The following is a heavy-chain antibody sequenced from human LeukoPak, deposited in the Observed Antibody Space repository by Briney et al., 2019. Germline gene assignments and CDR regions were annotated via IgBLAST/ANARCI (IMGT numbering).Heavy chain of an antibody. D-gene: IGHD2-15*01. J-gene: IGHJ6*04. V-gene: IGHV4-34*01. CDR3: ARVVGYCSGGSCYPLPYYYYGMDV. CDR1: GGSFSGYY. Sequence: SETLSLTCVVYGGSFSGYYWSWIRQPPGKGLEWIGEINHSGSTNYNPSLKSRVTISVDTSKNQFSLKLSSVTAADTAVYYCARVVGYCSGGSCYPLPYYYYGMDVWGKGTTVTVSS. CDR2: INHSGST.